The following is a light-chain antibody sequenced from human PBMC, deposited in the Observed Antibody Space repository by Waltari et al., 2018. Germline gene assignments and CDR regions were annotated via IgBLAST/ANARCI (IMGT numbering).Light chain of an antibody. CDR1: SRDVGSYNL. CDR2: EGS. J-gene: IGLJ1*01. Sequence: QSALTQPASVSGSPGQSIPLPCTGPSRDVGSYNLVSWYQQHPGKAPKLMIYEGSKRPSGVSNRFSGSKSGNTASLTISGLQAEDEADYYCCSYAGSYVFGTGTKVTVL. CDR3: CSYAGSYV. V-gene: IGLV2-23*01.